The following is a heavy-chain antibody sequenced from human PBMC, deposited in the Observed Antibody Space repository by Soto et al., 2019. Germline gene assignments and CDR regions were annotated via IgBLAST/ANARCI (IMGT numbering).Heavy chain of an antibody. CDR2: ISGYNGDT. CDR3: AKNGQPPYYFYGLDV. CDR1: GYTFTRYG. J-gene: IGHJ6*02. Sequence: ASVKVSCKASGYTFTRYGISWVRQASGQGLERMGWISGYNGDTNYAQKFQGRVSMTIDTSTTTAYMELRSLTSDDTAVYYCAKNGQPPYYFYGLDVWG. V-gene: IGHV1-18*01. D-gene: IGHD2-8*01.